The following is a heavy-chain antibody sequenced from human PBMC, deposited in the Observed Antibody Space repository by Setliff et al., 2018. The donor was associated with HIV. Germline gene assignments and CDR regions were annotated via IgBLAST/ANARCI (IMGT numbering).Heavy chain of an antibody. CDR2: IYSNGGT. V-gene: IGHV4-59*12. Sequence: QSPGKGLEYIGYIYSNGGTNYNPSLKSRVTISVDTSKNQFSLNLSSVTAADTAVYYCARSAYDSSGLPYWGQGTLVTVSS. D-gene: IGHD3-22*01. CDR3: ARSAYDSSGLPY. J-gene: IGHJ4*02.